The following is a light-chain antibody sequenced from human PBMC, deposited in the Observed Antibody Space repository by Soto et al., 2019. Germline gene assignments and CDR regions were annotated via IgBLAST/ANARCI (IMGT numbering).Light chain of an antibody. CDR3: SSYAGSSNV. J-gene: IGLJ1*01. V-gene: IGLV2-8*01. Sequence: QSVVTQPPSASGSPGQTVSISCTGTSSDVGGYNYVSWDQQHPGKAPKVMIYEVNKRPSGVPDRFSGSKSGNTASLTVSGLQAEDEADYYCSSYAGSSNVFGTGTKVTVL. CDR1: SSDVGGYNY. CDR2: EVN.